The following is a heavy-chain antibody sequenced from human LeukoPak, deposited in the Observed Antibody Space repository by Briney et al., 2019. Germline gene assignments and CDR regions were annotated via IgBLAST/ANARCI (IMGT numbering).Heavy chain of an antibody. Sequence: GGSLRLSCAASGFTFSIYAMHWVRQAPGKGLEWVAVIWYDGGNKYTADSVKGRFTISRDNSKNTLYLQMNNLRVEDTAVYYCARDRGSSASGLSGYWGQGTLVTVSS. CDR1: GFTFSIYA. CDR2: IWYDGGNK. J-gene: IGHJ4*02. V-gene: IGHV3-33*01. CDR3: ARDRGSSASGLSGY. D-gene: IGHD6-6*01.